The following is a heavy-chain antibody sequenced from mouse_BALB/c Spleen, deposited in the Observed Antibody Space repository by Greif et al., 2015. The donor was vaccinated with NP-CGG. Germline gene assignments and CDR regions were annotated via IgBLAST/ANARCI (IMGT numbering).Heavy chain of an antibody. CDR3: ARRGYEGAWFAY. Sequence: QVQLQQSGPELVKPGASVKMSCKASGYTFTSYYIHWVKQRPGQGLEWIGWIYPGDGSTMYNEKFKGKTTLTADKSSSTAYMLLSSLTSEDSAIYFCARRGYEGAWFAYWGQGTLVTVSA. CDR2: IYPGDGST. CDR1: GYTFTSYY. D-gene: IGHD2-2*01. J-gene: IGHJ3*01. V-gene: IGHV1S56*01.